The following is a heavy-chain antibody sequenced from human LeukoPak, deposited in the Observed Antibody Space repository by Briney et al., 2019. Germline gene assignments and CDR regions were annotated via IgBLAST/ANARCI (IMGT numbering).Heavy chain of an antibody. CDR2: IYYSGST. D-gene: IGHD2-21*02. V-gene: IGHV4-39*01. CDR1: GGSISSSSYY. Sequence: SETLSLTCTVSGGSISSSSYYWGWIRQPPGKGLEWIGRIYYSGSTYYNPSLKSRVTISVDTSKNQFSLKLSSVTAADTAVYYCARHSGNRAYCGGDCYSIDYWGQGTLVTVSS. CDR3: ARHSGNRAYCGGDCYSIDY. J-gene: IGHJ4*02.